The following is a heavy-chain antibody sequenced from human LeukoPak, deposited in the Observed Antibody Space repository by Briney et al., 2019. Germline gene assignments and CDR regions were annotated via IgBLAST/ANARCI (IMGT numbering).Heavy chain of an antibody. CDR1: GFTFSSYS. Sequence: GGSLRLSCAASGFTFSSYSMTWVRQAPGKGLEWVSFISSSSSYIYYADSVKGRFTISRDNAKNSVYLQMNSLRAEDTAVYYCARVGNWNYGHFYDYMDVWGKGTTVTVSS. CDR3: ARVGNWNYGHFYDYMDV. V-gene: IGHV3-21*01. J-gene: IGHJ6*03. CDR2: ISSSSSYI. D-gene: IGHD1-7*01.